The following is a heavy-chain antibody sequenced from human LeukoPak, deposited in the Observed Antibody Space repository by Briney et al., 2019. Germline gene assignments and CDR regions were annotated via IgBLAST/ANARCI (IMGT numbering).Heavy chain of an antibody. CDR2: ISGSGGST. D-gene: IGHD4-17*01. V-gene: IGHV3-23*01. J-gene: IGHJ4*02. Sequence: GGSLRLSCAASGFTFSSYAMSWVRQAPGKGLEWVSAISGSGGSTYYADSVKGRFTISRDNAKNSLYLQMNSLRAEDTAVYYCARKFHDYGDYVFDYWGQGTLVTVSS. CDR1: GFTFSSYA. CDR3: ARKFHDYGDYVFDY.